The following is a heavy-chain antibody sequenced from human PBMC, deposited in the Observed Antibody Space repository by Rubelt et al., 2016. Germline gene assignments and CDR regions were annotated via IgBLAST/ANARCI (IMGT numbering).Heavy chain of an antibody. CDR1: GYSISSGYS. D-gene: IGHD3-22*01. CDR3: AGDRDGYYYFDY. Sequence: QVQLQGSGPGLVKPSETLSLTCTVSGYSISSGYSWGWIRQPPGKGLEWIGSIYYSGSTYHNQYLKSRAPISLDTTKKQSSRNLGSVTAAYTAVYYCAGDRDGYYYFDYWGQGTLVTVSS. J-gene: IGHJ4*02. CDR2: IYYSGST. V-gene: IGHV4-38-2*02.